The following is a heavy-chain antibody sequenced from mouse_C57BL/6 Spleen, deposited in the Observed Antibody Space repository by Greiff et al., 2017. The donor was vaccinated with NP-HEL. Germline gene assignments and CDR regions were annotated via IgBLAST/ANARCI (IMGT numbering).Heavy chain of an antibody. CDR3: AREVYDGYSGFDY. CDR1: GYTFTDYY. V-gene: IGHV1-19*01. D-gene: IGHD2-3*01. Sequence: EVKLVESGPVLVKPGASVKMSCKASGYTFTDYYMNWVKQSHGKSLEWIGVINPYNGGTSYNQKFKGKATLTVDKSSSTAYMELNSLTSEDSAVYYCAREVYDGYSGFDYWGQGTTLTVSS. CDR2: INPYNGGT. J-gene: IGHJ2*01.